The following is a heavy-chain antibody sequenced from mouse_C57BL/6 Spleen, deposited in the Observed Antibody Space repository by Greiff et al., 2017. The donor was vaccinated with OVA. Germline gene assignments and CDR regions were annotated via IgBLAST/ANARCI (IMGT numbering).Heavy chain of an antibody. Sequence: EVQRVESGGGLVQPKGSLKLSCAASGFSFNTYAMNWVRQAPGKGLEWVARIRSKSNNYATYYADSVKDRFTISRDDSESMLYLQMNNLKTEDTAMYYCVSPLDYGLAWFAYWGQGTLVTVSA. D-gene: IGHD2-4*01. CDR1: GFSFNTYA. J-gene: IGHJ3*01. V-gene: IGHV10-1*01. CDR3: VSPLDYGLAWFAY. CDR2: IRSKSNNYAT.